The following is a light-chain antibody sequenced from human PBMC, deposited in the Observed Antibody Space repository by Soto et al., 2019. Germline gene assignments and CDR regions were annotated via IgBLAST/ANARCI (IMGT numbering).Light chain of an antibody. CDR3: SSYTGGNNPYV. J-gene: IGLJ1*01. CDR2: EVT. Sequence: QSALTQPPSASGSPGQSVTISCTGTSSDIGGYNYVSWYQQYPGKAPKLMIYEVTKRPSGVPDRFSGSKSGNTASLTVSGLQAEDEADYYCSSYTGGNNPYVFGTGTKLTVL. V-gene: IGLV2-8*01. CDR1: SSDIGGYNY.